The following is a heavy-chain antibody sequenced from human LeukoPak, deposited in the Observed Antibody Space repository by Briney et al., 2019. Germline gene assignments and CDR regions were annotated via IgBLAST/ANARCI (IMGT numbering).Heavy chain of an antibody. Sequence: GGSLRLSCAASGFTFSSYAMSWVRQAPGKGLEWVSAISGSGGSTYYADSVKGRFTISRDNSKDTLYLQMNSLRAEDTAVYYCARTMVRGVKTGAFDIWGQGTMVTVSS. V-gene: IGHV3-23*01. CDR2: ISGSGGST. CDR3: ARTMVRGVKTGAFDI. J-gene: IGHJ3*02. D-gene: IGHD3-10*01. CDR1: GFTFSSYA.